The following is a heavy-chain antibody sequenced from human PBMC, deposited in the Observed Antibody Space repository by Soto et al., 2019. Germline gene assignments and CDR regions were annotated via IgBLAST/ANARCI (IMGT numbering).Heavy chain of an antibody. D-gene: IGHD3-3*01. CDR1: GGSISSSNW. J-gene: IGHJ4*02. V-gene: IGHV4-4*02. CDR3: ARLLKITIFGVVTSYYFDY. CDR2: IYHSGST. Sequence: KASETLSLTCAVSGGSISSSNWWSWVRQPPGKGLEWIGEIYHSGSTNYNPSLKSRVTISVDKSKNQFSLKLSSVTAADTAVYYCARLLKITIFGVVTSYYFDYWGQGTLVTVSS.